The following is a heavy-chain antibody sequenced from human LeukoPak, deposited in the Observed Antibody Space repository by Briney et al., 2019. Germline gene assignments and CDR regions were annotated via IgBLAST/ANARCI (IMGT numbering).Heavy chain of an antibody. CDR1: GFTFSSSE. Sequence: GGSLRLSCAASGFTFSSSEMNWVRQAPGKGLEWISYISSSGSDIYYADSVRGRFTISRDYAKNSLYLQLNSLRAEDTAIYYCARAEDGSITGFDYWGQGTLVTVSS. V-gene: IGHV3-48*03. CDR3: ARAEDGSITGFDY. CDR2: ISSSGSDI. J-gene: IGHJ4*02. D-gene: IGHD3-10*01.